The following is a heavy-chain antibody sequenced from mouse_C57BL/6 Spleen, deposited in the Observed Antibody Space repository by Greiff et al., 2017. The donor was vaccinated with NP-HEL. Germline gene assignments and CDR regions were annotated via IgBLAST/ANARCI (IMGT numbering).Heavy chain of an antibody. D-gene: IGHD1-1*01. V-gene: IGHV1-61*01. CDR2: IYPSDSET. CDR3: AREGYYYGSSLFDY. CDR1: GYTFTSYW. J-gene: IGHJ2*01. Sequence: VQLQQSGAELVRPGSSVKLSCKASGYTFTSYWMDWVKQRPGQGLEWIGNIYPSDSETHYNQKFKDKATLTVDKSSSTAYMQLSSLTSEDSAVYYCAREGYYYGSSLFDYWGQGTTLTVSS.